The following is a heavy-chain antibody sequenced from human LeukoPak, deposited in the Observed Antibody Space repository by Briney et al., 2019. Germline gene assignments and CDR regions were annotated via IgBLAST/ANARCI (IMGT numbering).Heavy chain of an antibody. Sequence: PSETLSLTCTVSCGSISSYYWSWIRQPPGKGLEWIGSIYYSGSTYYNPSLKSRVTISVDTSKNQFSLKLSSVTAADTAVYYCARPYYYDSSGYYYWGQGTLVTVSS. J-gene: IGHJ4*02. D-gene: IGHD3-22*01. CDR3: ARPYYYDSSGYYY. CDR1: CGSISSYY. CDR2: IYYSGST. V-gene: IGHV4-39*01.